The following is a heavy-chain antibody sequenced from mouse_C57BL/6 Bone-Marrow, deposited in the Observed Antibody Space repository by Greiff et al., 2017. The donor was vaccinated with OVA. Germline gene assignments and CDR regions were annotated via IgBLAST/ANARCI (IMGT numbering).Heavy chain of an antibody. Sequence: DVMLVESGEGLVKPGGSLKLSCAASGFTFSSYAMSWVRQTPEKRLEWVAYISSGGDYIYYADTVKGRFTISRDNARNTLYLQMSSLKSEDTAMYYCTRYYDPYFDVWGTGTTVTVSS. CDR2: ISSGGDYI. CDR3: TRYYDPYFDV. CDR1: GFTFSSYA. J-gene: IGHJ1*03. V-gene: IGHV5-9-1*02. D-gene: IGHD2-4*01.